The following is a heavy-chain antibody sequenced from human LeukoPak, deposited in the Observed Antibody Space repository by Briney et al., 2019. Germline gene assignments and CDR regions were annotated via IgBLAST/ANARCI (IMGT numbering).Heavy chain of an antibody. J-gene: IGHJ4*02. D-gene: IGHD2-2*01. Sequence: ASVKVSCKASGYTFTGYYMHWVRQAPGQGLEWMGWINRNSGGTNYAQKFQGRVTMTRDTSISTAYMELSRLRSDDTAVYYCARGRRYCSSTSCYANFDYWGQGTLVTVSS. CDR2: INRNSGGT. CDR1: GYTFTGYY. V-gene: IGHV1-2*02. CDR3: ARGRRYCSSTSCYANFDY.